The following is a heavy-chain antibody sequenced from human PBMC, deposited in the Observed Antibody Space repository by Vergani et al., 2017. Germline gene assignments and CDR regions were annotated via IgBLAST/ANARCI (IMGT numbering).Heavy chain of an antibody. CDR2: IWYDGSNK. Sequence: QVQLVESGGGVVQPGRSLRLSCAASGFTFSSYGMHWVRQAPGKGLEWVAVIWYDGSNKYYADSVKGRFTISRDNSKNTLYLQMNSLRAEDTAVYYCAREMDCGGDCYSLDPWGQGTLVTVSS. J-gene: IGHJ5*02. V-gene: IGHV3-33*01. CDR3: AREMDCGGDCYSLDP. CDR1: GFTFSSYG. D-gene: IGHD2-21*01.